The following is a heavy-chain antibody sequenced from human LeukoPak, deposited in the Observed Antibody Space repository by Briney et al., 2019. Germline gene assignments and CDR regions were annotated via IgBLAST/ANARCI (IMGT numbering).Heavy chain of an antibody. V-gene: IGHV4-61*02. J-gene: IGHJ5*02. Sequence: SETLSLTCTVSGGSINSGYYSWNCIRQPAGKALECIGRIYASGSIDYNPSLQSRLAISMDASKNQFSLRLSSVTAADTAVYYCAGGRCSSSTCYIYWFDPWGQGTLVSVST. CDR1: GGSINSGYY. CDR2: IYASGSI. D-gene: IGHD2-2*02. CDR3: AGGRCSSSTCYIYWFDP.